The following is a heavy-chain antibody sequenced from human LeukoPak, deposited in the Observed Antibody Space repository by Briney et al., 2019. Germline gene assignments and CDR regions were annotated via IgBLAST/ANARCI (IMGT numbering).Heavy chain of an antibody. J-gene: IGHJ4*02. Sequence: GGSLRLSCAASGFTFSSYSMNWVRQAPGKGLEWVSSISSSSSYIYYADSVKGRFTISRDNSKNTLYLQMNSLRAEDTAVYYCARWVTTTAGFDYWGQGTLVTVSS. CDR1: GFTFSSYS. D-gene: IGHD4-17*01. CDR3: ARWVTTTAGFDY. CDR2: ISSSSSYI. V-gene: IGHV3-21*01.